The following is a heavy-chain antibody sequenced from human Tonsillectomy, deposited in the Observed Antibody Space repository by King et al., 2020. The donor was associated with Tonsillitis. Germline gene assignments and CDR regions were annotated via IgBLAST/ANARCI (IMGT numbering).Heavy chain of an antibody. V-gene: IGHV4-34*01. CDR2: INHSGST. Sequence: VQLQQWGAGLLKPSETLSPTCAVYGGSFSGYYWSWIRQPPGKGLEWIGEINHSGSTNCNPSLKSRVTISVDTSKNQFSLKLSSVTAADTAVYYCARGRYGDYVKHYFDYWGRGTLVTVSS. J-gene: IGHJ4*02. D-gene: IGHD4-17*01. CDR3: ARGRYGDYVKHYFDY. CDR1: GGSFSGYY.